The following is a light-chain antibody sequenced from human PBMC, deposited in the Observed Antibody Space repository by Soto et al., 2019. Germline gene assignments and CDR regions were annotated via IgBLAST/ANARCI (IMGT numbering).Light chain of an antibody. Sequence: QSALTQPPSASGSPGQSVTISCTGTSSDVGGYNYVSWYQHHPGKAPKLMMYEVTRRPSGVTDRFSGSKSGNTASLTVSGLQAEDEADYYCSSYADNNNVVFGGGTKLTVL. CDR2: EVT. J-gene: IGLJ2*01. CDR1: SSDVGGYNY. V-gene: IGLV2-8*01. CDR3: SSYADNNNVV.